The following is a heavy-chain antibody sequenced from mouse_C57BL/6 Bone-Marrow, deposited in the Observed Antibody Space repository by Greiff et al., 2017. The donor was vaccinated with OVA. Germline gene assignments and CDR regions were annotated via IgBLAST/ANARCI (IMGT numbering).Heavy chain of an antibody. CDR1: GYSFTIYY. Sequence: QVQLQQSGPELVKPGASVKISCKASGYSFTIYYIHWVKQRPGQGLEWIGWSYPGSVNTKYNEKFKGKATLTADTSSSTAYMQLSSLTSEDPAVYYCARSNYGGLSMYYWRQGTSVTVSS. J-gene: IGHJ4*01. V-gene: IGHV1-66*01. CDR2: SYPGSVNT. CDR3: ARSNYGGLSMYY. D-gene: IGHD2-5*01.